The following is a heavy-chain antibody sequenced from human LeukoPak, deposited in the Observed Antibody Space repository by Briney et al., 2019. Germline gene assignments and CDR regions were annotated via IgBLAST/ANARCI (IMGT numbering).Heavy chain of an antibody. CDR1: GLNLTDAW. CDR3: ASSYYYDSSGSIN. V-gene: IGHV3-15*01. D-gene: IGHD3-22*01. Sequence: GGSLRLSCTGSGLNLTDAWMNWVRQAPGRGLEWIGRIKAIADGGTIDYAASVKGRFTISRDDANHMHYLQMDSLKTDDTAVYYCASSYYYDSSGSINWGQGTLVTVSS. CDR2: IKAIADGGTI. J-gene: IGHJ4*02.